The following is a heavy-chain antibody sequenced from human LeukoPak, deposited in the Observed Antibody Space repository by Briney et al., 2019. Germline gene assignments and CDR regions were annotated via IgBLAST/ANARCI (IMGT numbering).Heavy chain of an antibody. CDR1: GFTFSSYA. CDR3: ASEEDDSSSWYSWFDP. CDR2: ISGSGGST. Sequence: GGSPRLSCAASGFTFSSYAMSWVRQAPGKGLEWVSAISGSGGSTYYADSVKGRFTISRDNSKNTLYLQMNSLRAEDTAVYYCASEEDDSSSWYSWFDPWGQGTLVTVSS. J-gene: IGHJ5*02. D-gene: IGHD6-13*01. V-gene: IGHV3-23*01.